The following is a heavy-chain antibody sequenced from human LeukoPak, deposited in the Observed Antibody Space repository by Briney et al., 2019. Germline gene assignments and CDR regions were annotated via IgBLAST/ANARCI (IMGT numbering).Heavy chain of an antibody. CDR2: IKQDGSVR. CDR3: ARDLYSGSYYGDY. V-gene: IGHV3-7*01. D-gene: IGHD1-26*01. Sequence: GGSLRLSCVASGFTLSNYWMSWVRQAPGKGLEWVANIKQDGSVRNYVDSVKGRFTISRDNAKSSLYLQMNSLRAEDTAVYYCARDLYSGSYYGDYWGRGTLVTVSS. CDR1: GFTLSNYW. J-gene: IGHJ4*02.